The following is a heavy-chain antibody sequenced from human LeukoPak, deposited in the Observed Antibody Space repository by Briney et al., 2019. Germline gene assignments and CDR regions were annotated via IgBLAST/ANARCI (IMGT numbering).Heavy chain of an antibody. CDR3: ARVAQYSNGCHY. CDR1: GYTFTTYY. D-gene: IGHD6-19*01. Sequence: ASVKVSCKESGYTFTTYYMHSVRQAPGQGLEWMGIINPSGGSTSYAQKFRGRVTMTRDTSTSTVYMELSSLRSEDTAVYYCARVAQYSNGCHYWGQGTLVTVSS. CDR2: INPSGGST. V-gene: IGHV1-46*01. J-gene: IGHJ4*02.